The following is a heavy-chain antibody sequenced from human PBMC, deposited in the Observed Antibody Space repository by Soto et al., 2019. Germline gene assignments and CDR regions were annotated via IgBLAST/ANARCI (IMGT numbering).Heavy chain of an antibody. D-gene: IGHD6-13*01. CDR2: IDPSDSYT. Sequence: GESLKISCKGSGYSFTSYWISWVRQMPGKGLEWMGRIDPSDSYTNYSPSFQGHVTISADKSISTAYLQWSSLKASDTAMYYCAREGPSIAAAGSYYYYGMDVWGQGTTVTVSS. J-gene: IGHJ6*02. V-gene: IGHV5-10-1*01. CDR3: AREGPSIAAAGSYYYYGMDV. CDR1: GYSFTSYW.